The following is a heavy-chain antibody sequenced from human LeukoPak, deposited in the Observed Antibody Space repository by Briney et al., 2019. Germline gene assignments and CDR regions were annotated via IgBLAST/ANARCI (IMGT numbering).Heavy chain of an antibody. J-gene: IGHJ4*02. Sequence: GGSLRLSCAASGFTFSSYAMNWVRQAPGKGLEWVALIRYDGSNKYYADSVKGRFTISRDDSKNTLYLQMSSLRPEGTAVYYCEGYSGSYYEAPYWGQGTLVTVSS. D-gene: IGHD1-26*01. CDR2: IRYDGSNK. CDR3: EGYSGSYYEAPY. V-gene: IGHV3-30*02. CDR1: GFTFSSYA.